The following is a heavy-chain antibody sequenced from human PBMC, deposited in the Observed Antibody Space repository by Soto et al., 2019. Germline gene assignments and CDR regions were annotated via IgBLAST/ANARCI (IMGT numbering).Heavy chain of an antibody. D-gene: IGHD2-15*01. Sequence: QVQLVESGGGVVQPGRSLRLSCAASGFTFSSYAMHWVRQAPGKGLEWVAVISYDGSNKYYADSVKGRFTISRDNSKNTLYLQMSSLRAEDTAVYYCAREPPVACSGGSCYSPGGMDVWGQGTTVTVSS. J-gene: IGHJ6*02. CDR1: GFTFSSYA. V-gene: IGHV3-30-3*01. CDR3: AREPPVACSGGSCYSPGGMDV. CDR2: ISYDGSNK.